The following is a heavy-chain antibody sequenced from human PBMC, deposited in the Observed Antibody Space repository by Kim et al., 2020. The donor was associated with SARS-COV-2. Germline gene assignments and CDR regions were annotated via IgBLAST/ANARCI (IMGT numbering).Heavy chain of an antibody. Sequence: PSFQGQVTISVDRSISTAYLQWTSLKASDTAIYYCARQFTSGWYIGDAFDIWGQGTMVTVSS. J-gene: IGHJ3*02. V-gene: IGHV5-51*01. CDR3: ARQFTSGWYIGDAFDI. D-gene: IGHD6-19*01.